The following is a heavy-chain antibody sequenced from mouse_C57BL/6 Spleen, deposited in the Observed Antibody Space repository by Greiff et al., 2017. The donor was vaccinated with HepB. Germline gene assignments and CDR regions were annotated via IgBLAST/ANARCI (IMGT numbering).Heavy chain of an antibody. CDR2: INPSTGGT. J-gene: IGHJ1*03. D-gene: IGHD1-1*01. CDR1: GYSFTGYY. CDR3: ARHIYYGSSYGYFDV. V-gene: IGHV1-42*01. Sequence: VQLKQSGPELVKPGASVKISCKASGYSFTGYYMNWVKQSPEKSLEWIGEINPSTGGTTYNQKFKAKATLTVDKSSSTAYMQLKSLTSEDSAVYYCARHIYYGSSYGYFDVWGTGTTVTVSS.